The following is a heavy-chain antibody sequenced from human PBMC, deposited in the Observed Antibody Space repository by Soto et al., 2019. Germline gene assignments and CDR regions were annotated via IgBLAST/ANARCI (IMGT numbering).Heavy chain of an antibody. CDR3: ARGFLYQWNPKQFDS. D-gene: IGHD1-1*01. V-gene: IGHV4-34*01. J-gene: IGHJ4*02. CDR2: INHSGST. CDR1: GGSFSGFY. Sequence: SETLSLTCAVSGGSFSGFYWSWIRQPPGKGLEWIGEINHSGSTNYNPSLKSRVTVSVDMSKKQFSLHLSSVTAADTAVYYCARGFLYQWNPKQFDSWGQGTLVTVSS.